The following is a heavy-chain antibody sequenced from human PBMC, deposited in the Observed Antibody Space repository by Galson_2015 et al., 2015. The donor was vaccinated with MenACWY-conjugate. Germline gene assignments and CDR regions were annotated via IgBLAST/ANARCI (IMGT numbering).Heavy chain of an antibody. CDR3: ARHGPSWGYYFDY. CDR1: GGSISSSY. D-gene: IGHD7-27*01. CDR2: IYYSGNT. Sequence: SETLSLTCTVSGGSISSSYWSWIRQPPGKGLEWIGYIYYSGNTHYNPSLKSRVTISVDTSKNRFSLKLSSVTAADTAVFYCARHGPSWGYYFDYWGQGTLVTVSS. V-gene: IGHV4-59*08. J-gene: IGHJ4*02.